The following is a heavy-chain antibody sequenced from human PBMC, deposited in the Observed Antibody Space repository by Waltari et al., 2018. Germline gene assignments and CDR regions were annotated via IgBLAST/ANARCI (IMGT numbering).Heavy chain of an antibody. D-gene: IGHD3-10*01. J-gene: IGHJ6*02. CDR3: ARIVMVRGVIFYYGMDV. CDR2: ISSSSSYI. CDR1: GFTFSSYS. V-gene: IGHV3-21*01. Sequence: EVQLVESGGGLVKPGGSLRLSCAASGFTFSSYSMNWVRQAPGKGLEWVSSISSSSSYIYYADSVKGRFTISRDNAKNSLYLQMNSLRAEDTAVYYCARIVMVRGVIFYYGMDVWGQGTTVTVSS.